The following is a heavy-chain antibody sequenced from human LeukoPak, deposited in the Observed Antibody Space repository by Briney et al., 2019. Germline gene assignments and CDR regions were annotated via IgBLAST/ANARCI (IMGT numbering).Heavy chain of an antibody. CDR2: VDYSGHT. D-gene: IGHD3-22*01. CDR3: ARESRSITLMIIIMNAFDV. V-gene: IGHV4-39*02. J-gene: IGHJ3*01. CDR1: GDSIRSINYY. Sequence: SETLSLTCGVSGDSIRSINYYWAWIRQPPGRGLEWIGSVDYSGHTYYNPSLKSRVNVSVDTSKNHFSLTLSSVTVADTALYFCARESRSITLMIIIMNAFDVWGQGTMVTVSS.